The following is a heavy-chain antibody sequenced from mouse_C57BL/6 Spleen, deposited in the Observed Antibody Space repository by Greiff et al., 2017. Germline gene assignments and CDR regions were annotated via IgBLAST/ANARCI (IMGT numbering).Heavy chain of an antibody. J-gene: IGHJ2*01. CDR1: GYTFTSYW. CDR3: ARRDYSNYFGY. V-gene: IGHV1-69*01. CDR2: IDPSDSYT. Sequence: QVQLQQPGAELVMPGASVKLSCKASGYTFTSYWMHWVKQRPGQGLEWIGEIDPSDSYTNYNQKFKGKSTLTVDKSSSTAYMQLSSLTSEDSAVYYCARRDYSNYFGYWGQGTTLTVSS. D-gene: IGHD2-5*01.